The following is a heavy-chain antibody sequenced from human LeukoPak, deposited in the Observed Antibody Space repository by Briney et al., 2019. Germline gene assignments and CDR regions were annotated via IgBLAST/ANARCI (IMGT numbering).Heavy chain of an antibody. CDR1: DYTFTSYG. Sequence: ASVKVSCKASDYTFTSYGVSWVRQAPGQGLEWMGWISAYNGNTNYAQKLQGRVTMTTDTSTSTAYMELRSLRSDDTAVYYCARTDSSSWYSSFDYWGQGTLVTVSS. CDR2: ISAYNGNT. D-gene: IGHD6-13*01. J-gene: IGHJ4*02. CDR3: ARTDSSSWYSSFDY. V-gene: IGHV1-18*01.